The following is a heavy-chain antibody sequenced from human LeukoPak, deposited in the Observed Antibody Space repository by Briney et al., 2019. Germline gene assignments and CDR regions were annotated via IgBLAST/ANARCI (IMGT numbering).Heavy chain of an antibody. CDR2: ISAYNGNT. V-gene: IGHV1-18*01. J-gene: IGHJ4*02. CDR3: ARQGRYYYDSSGYYEIRY. CDR1: GYTFTSYG. D-gene: IGHD3-22*01. Sequence: ASVKVSCKASGYTFTSYGISWVRQAPGQGLEWMGWISAYNGNTNCAQKLQGRVTMTTDTSTSTAYVELRSLRSDDTAVYYCARQGRYYYDSSGYYEIRYWGQGTLVTVSS.